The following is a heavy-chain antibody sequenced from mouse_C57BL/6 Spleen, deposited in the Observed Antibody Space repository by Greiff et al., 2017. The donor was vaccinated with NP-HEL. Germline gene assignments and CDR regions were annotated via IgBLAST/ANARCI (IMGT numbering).Heavy chain of an antibody. CDR1: GFTFSSYA. CDR3: ARDLYSNYSYYFDD. D-gene: IGHD2-5*01. V-gene: IGHV5-4*01. Sequence: DVQLVESGGGLVKPGGSLKLSCAASGFTFSSYAMSWVRQTPEKRLEWVATISDGGSYTYYPDNVKGRFTISRDNAKNNLYLQMSHLKSEDTAMYYCARDLYSNYSYYFDDWGQGTTLTVSS. CDR2: ISDGGSYT. J-gene: IGHJ2*01.